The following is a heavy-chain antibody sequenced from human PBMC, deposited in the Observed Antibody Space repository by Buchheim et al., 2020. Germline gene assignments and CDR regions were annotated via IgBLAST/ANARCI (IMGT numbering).Heavy chain of an antibody. V-gene: IGHV3-21*06. CDR3: AKGPSYSDA. CDR2: ITGSSSYK. D-gene: IGHD3-10*01. Sequence: EVQLVESGGGQVKPGGSLRLSCAASGFTFSSTSMNWVRQAPGKGLEWVSSITGSSSYKYYADSVKGRFTISRDNSQHLLYLEMNNLRGEDTAVYYCAKGPSYSDAWGRGTL. CDR1: GFTFSSTS. J-gene: IGHJ5*02.